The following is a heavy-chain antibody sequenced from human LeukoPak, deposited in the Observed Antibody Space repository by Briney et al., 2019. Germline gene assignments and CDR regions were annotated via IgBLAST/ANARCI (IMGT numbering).Heavy chain of an antibody. CDR3: ARAARQGFTMIVVPFFYFDL. V-gene: IGHV4-31*03. CDR1: GVSLSSGASD. D-gene: IGHD3-22*01. Sequence: SETLSLTCTLSGVSLSSGASDWGWVRQHPKRVLEWVGYINHRGSTYYNPSLGSRVTMSVDTPKNPFSLQLCSLTAADSAVYYCARAARQGFTMIVVPFFYFDLWGRGTVVTVSS. CDR2: INHRGST. J-gene: IGHJ2*01.